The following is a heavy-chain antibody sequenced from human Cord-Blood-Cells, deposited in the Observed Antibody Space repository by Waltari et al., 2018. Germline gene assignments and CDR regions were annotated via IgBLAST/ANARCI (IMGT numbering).Heavy chain of an antibody. CDR1: GGSFSGYY. CDR3: ASEVGDIDY. V-gene: IGHV4-34*01. D-gene: IGHD1-26*01. Sequence: QVQLQQWGAGLLKPSATLSLTCAVYGGSFSGYYWSWICQPPGKGLEWIGEINHSGSTNYNPSLKSRVTISVDTSKNQFSLKLSSVTAADTAVYYCASEVGDIDYWGQGTLVTVSS. CDR2: INHSGST. J-gene: IGHJ4*02.